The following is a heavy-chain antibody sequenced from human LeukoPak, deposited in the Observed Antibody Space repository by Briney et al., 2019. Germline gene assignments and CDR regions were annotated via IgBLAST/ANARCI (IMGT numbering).Heavy chain of an antibody. CDR1: GFTFSSYE. J-gene: IGHJ6*04. V-gene: IGHV3-48*03. Sequence: GGSLRLSCAASGFTFSSYEMNWVRQAPGKGLEWVSYISSSGSTIYYADSVKGRFTISRDNAKNSLYLQMNRLRAEDTAVYYCWELGITMIGGVWGKGTTVTISS. D-gene: IGHD3-10*02. CDR2: ISSSGSTI. CDR3: WELGITMIGGV.